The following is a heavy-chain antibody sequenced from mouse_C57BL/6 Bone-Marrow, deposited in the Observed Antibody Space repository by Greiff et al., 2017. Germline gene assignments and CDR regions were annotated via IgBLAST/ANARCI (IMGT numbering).Heavy chain of an antibody. CDR2: ISSGSSTI. J-gene: IGHJ4*01. V-gene: IGHV5-17*01. Sequence: EVKLVESGGGLVKPGGSLKLSCAASGFTFSDYGMHWVRQAPEKGLEWVAYISSGSSTIYYADTVKGRFTISRDNAKNTLFLQMTSLRSEDTAMYYCARGGYPHYYAMDYCGQGTSVTVSS. CDR3: ARGGYPHYYAMDY. CDR1: GFTFSDYG. D-gene: IGHD2-2*01.